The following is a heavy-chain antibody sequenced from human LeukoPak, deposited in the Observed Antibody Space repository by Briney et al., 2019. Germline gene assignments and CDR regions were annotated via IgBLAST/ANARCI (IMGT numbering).Heavy chain of an antibody. Sequence: ASVKVSCKASGCIFTSYGISWVGQAPGQGLEWMGWISAYNGNTNYAQKLQGRVTMTTDTSTSTAYMELRSLRPDDTAVYYCAIYEKWELRGEPDDWGQGTLVTVSS. V-gene: IGHV1-18*01. CDR1: GCIFTSYG. J-gene: IGHJ4*02. D-gene: IGHD1-26*01. CDR2: ISAYNGNT. CDR3: AIYEKWELRGEPDD.